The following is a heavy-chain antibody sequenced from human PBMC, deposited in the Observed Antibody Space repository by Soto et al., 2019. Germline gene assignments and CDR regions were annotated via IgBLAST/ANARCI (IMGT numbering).Heavy chain of an antibody. CDR3: ARGRQYSSSWYEDY. CDR1: GFTFSSYS. J-gene: IGHJ4*02. V-gene: IGHV3-21*01. D-gene: IGHD6-13*01. CDR2: ISSSSSYI. Sequence: EVQLVESGGGLVKPGGSLRLSCAASGFTFSSYSMKWVRQAPGKGLEWVSSISSSSSYIYYADSVKGRFTISRDNAKYSLYLQINSLRDEDTAVYYCARGRQYSSSWYEDYWGQGTLVTVSS.